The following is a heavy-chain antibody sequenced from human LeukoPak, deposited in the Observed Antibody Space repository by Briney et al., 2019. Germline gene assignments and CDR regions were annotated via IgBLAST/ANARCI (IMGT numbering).Heavy chain of an antibody. D-gene: IGHD2/OR15-2a*01. J-gene: IGHJ4*02. CDR1: GFTFSSYG. CDR3: ARDFSVPY. V-gene: IGHV3-30*03. Sequence: PGGSLRLSCAASGFTFSSYGMHWVRQAPGKGLEWVAVISYDGSNKYYADSVKGRFTISRDNSKNTLYLQMNSLRAEDTAVYYCARDFSVPYWGQGTLVTVSS. CDR2: ISYDGSNK.